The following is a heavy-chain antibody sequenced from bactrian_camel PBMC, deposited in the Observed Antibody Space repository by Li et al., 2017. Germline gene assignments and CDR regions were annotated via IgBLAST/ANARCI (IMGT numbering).Heavy chain of an antibody. CDR3: AVDLPFGVRRYDCSGLFGY. J-gene: IGHJ6*01. D-gene: IGHD3*01. CDR1: GFTFDDSD. Sequence: QVQLVESGGGSVQAGGSLRLSCTASGFTFDDSDRGWYRKAPGNECELVSTISSGGSTAYTYSVKGRFTISQDNAKNAVYLQMNSLKPEDTAVYYCAVDLPFGVRRYDCSGLFGYWGQGTQVTVS. CDR2: ISSGGST. V-gene: IGHV3S55*01.